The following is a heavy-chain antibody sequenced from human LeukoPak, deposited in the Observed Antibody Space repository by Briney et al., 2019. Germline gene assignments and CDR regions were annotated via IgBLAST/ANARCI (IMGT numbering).Heavy chain of an antibody. V-gene: IGHV4-39*01. CDR1: GGSISSDSYY. CDR3: ARWFGIYYYYMDV. Sequence: SETLSLTCTVSGGSISSDSYYWGWIRQPPGKGLQWIGCIYYSGSTYYKPSLKSRVTISVDTSKNQFSLKLSSVTAADTAVYYCARWFGIYYYYMDVWGKGTTVTVSS. J-gene: IGHJ6*03. D-gene: IGHD3-10*01. CDR2: IYYSGST.